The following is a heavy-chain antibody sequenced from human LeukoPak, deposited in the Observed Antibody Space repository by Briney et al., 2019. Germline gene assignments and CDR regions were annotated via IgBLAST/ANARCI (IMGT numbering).Heavy chain of an antibody. CDR3: VTLHQKVDGYSGSWLGY. Sequence: GGSLRLSCAASGFTFSDYSMNWVRQAPGKGLEWVSYIYSSGSSIYYADSVKGRFTISRDNVKNSLYLQMNSLRAEDTAVYYCVTLHQKVDGYSGSWLGYWGQGTLVTVSS. V-gene: IGHV3-48*01. CDR1: GFTFSDYS. CDR2: IYSSGSSI. J-gene: IGHJ4*02. D-gene: IGHD6-13*01.